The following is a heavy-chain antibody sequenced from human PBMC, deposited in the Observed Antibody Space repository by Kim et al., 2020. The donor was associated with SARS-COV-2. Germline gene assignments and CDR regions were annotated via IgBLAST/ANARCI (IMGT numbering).Heavy chain of an antibody. CDR2: INHSGST. V-gene: IGHV4-34*01. CDR3: ARVLSQQPEAGADI. D-gene: IGHD6-13*01. CDR1: GGSFSGYY. Sequence: SETLSLTCAVYGGSFSGYYWSWIRQPPGKGLEWIGEINHSGSTNYNPSLKSRVTISVDTSKNQFSLKLSSVTAADTAVYYCARVLSQQPEAGADIWGQGTMVTVSS. J-gene: IGHJ3*02.